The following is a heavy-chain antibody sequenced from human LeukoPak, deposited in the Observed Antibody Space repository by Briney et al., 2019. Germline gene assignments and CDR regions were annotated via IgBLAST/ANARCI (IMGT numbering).Heavy chain of an antibody. CDR2: ITGSGVTT. D-gene: IGHD1-26*01. Sequence: GESLRLSCAASGFTFRSYAMSWVRQAPGKGLEWVSVITGSGVTTFYADSVKGRFTISSDNSKSTLYLQMNSLSAEDSAIYYCAKLWRGSYPRYFDYWGQGALVTVSS. CDR3: AKLWRGSYPRYFDY. CDR1: GFTFRSYA. J-gene: IGHJ4*02. V-gene: IGHV3-23*01.